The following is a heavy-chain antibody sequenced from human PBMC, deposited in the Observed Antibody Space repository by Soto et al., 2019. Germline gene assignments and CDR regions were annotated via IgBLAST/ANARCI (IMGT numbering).Heavy chain of an antibody. D-gene: IGHD3-10*01. Sequence: EVQLVESGGGLVQPGGSLRLSCAASGFTFSSYSMNWVRQAPGKGLEWVSYISSSSSTIYYADSVKGRFTISRDNAKNSLYLQMNSLRXXXXXXXXXXXXXXXXXEXGWFDPWGQGTLVTVSS. CDR3: XXXXXXXXEXGWFDP. V-gene: IGHV3-48*01. CDR2: ISSSSSTI. CDR1: GFTFSSYS. J-gene: IGHJ5*02.